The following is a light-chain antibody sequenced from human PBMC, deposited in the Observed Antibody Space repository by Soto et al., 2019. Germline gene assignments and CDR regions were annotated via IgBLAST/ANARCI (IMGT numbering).Light chain of an antibody. CDR1: DSNIGAGYA. CDR2: ANN. Sequence: QSVLTQPPSVSGAPGQRVTISCTGSDSNIGAGYAVHWYQQLPGTAPRLLIYANNNRPSGVPDRFSGSRSGASASLAITGLQAEDEAEYFCQSFDNRPHVLFGGGTKVTVL. J-gene: IGLJ2*01. V-gene: IGLV1-40*01. CDR3: QSFDNRPHVL.